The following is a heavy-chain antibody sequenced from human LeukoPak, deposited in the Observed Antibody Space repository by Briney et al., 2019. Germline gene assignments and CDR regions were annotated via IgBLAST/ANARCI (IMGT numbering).Heavy chain of an antibody. CDR2: IRSKAYGGTT. CDR3: TRDIGSGDGGDVFDY. D-gene: IGHD2-21*02. Sequence: GGSLRLSCAASGFTFTTYWMSWFRQAPGKGLEWVGFIRSKAYGGTTEYAASVKGRFTISRDDSKSIAYLQMNSLKTEDTAVYYCTRDIGSGDGGDVFDYWGQGTLVTVSS. J-gene: IGHJ4*02. CDR1: GFTFTTYW. V-gene: IGHV3-49*03.